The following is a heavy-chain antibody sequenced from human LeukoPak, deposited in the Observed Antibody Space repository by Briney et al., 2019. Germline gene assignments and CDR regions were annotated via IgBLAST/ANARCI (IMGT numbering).Heavy chain of an antibody. CDR2: IKEDGGEM. V-gene: IGHV3-7*01. CDR3: ASGMIEFDY. CDR1: GIRFNDYW. Sequence: GGSLRLSCTVSGIRFNDYWMSRVRQAPGKGLEWVANIKEDGGEMYYVDSVKGRFIISRDNAKNSVYLQMNILRVEDTAVYYCASGMIEFDYWGQGTLVTVSS. J-gene: IGHJ4*02. D-gene: IGHD1-14*01.